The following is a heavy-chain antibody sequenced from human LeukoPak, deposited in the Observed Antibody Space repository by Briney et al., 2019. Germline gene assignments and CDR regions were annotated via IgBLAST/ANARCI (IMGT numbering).Heavy chain of an antibody. J-gene: IGHJ4*02. CDR3: AGREANSSGWLSFDY. CDR2: IYHSGST. Sequence: PSETLSLTCTVSGGSISSGGYYWSWIRQPPGKGLEWIGCIYHSGSTYYNPSLKSRVTISVDTSKNQFSLKLSSVTAADTAVYYCAGREANSSGWLSFDYWGQGTLVTVSS. D-gene: IGHD6-19*01. CDR1: GGSISSGGYY. V-gene: IGHV4-30-2*02.